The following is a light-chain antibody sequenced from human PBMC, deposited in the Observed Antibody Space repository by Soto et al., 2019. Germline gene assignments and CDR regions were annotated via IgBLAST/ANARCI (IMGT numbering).Light chain of an antibody. CDR2: DAS. CDR1: HDITSF. V-gene: IGKV1-33*01. J-gene: IGKJ3*01. Sequence: DIQMTQSPSSLSASVGDRVTITCQASHDITSFLNWYQHKPGRAPKLLIHDASILEAGVPTRFSGSGSGTHFTFTISSLQPEDVATYYCQHCDYLPIFGPGTTVDFK. CDR3: QHCDYLPI.